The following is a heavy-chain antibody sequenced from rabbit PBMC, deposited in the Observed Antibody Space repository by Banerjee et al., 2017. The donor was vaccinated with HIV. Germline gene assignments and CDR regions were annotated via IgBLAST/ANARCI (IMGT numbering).Heavy chain of an antibody. CDR3: ARDTSSSFSSYGMDL. V-gene: IGHV1S40*01. CDR1: GVSFSSNYY. J-gene: IGHJ6*01. D-gene: IGHD1-1*01. CDR2: IDSGSSGFT. Sequence: QSLEESGGDLVKPGASLTLTCTASGVSFSSNYYMCWVRQAPGKGLEWIACIDSGSSGFTYFASWAKGRFTISKTSSTTVTLHMTSLTAADTATYFCARDTSSSFSSYGMDLWGPGTLVTVS.